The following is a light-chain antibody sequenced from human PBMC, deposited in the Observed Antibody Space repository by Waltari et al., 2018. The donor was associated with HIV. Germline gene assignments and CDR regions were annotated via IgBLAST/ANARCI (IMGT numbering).Light chain of an antibody. CDR1: SSDIGGYNY. Sequence: QSALTQPASVSGFPGQSITISCTGTSSDIGGYNYVSWHQHHPGRAPKLIIFEVSDRPSGGSNRFSGSKSGNTASLISSGLLAEDDADYYCSSYTSGTTWVFGGGTKLTVL. V-gene: IGLV2-14*01. CDR2: EVS. J-gene: IGLJ3*02. CDR3: SSYTSGTTWV.